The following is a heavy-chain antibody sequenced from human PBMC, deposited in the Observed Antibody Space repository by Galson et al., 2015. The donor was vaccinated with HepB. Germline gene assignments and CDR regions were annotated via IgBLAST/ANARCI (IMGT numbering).Heavy chain of an antibody. CDR2: IWNDGRTK. Sequence: SLRLSCAASGFTFSRYGMHWVRQAPGKGLEWVAVIWNDGRTKHYADSVKGRFTVPRDNSKNTVYLQMNSLRAEDTAVYYCARDGSGWELDYWGQGTLVTVSS. CDR1: GFTFSRYG. J-gene: IGHJ4*02. CDR3: ARDGSGWELDY. D-gene: IGHD6-19*01. V-gene: IGHV3-33*01.